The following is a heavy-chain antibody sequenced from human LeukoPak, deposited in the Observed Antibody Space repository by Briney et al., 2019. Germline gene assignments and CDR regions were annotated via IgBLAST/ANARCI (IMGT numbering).Heavy chain of an antibody. CDR1: GFTFSDYY. V-gene: IGHV3-11*01. CDR2: ISSSGSTI. CDR3: ARDPYSGSYSGVYYYYYMDV. J-gene: IGHJ6*03. D-gene: IGHD1-26*01. Sequence: GGSLRLSCAASGFTFSDYYMSWIRQAPGKGLEWVSYISSSGSTIYYADSVKGRFTISRDNAKNSLYLQMHSLRAEDTALYFCARDPYSGSYSGVYYYYYMDVWGKGTTVTVSS.